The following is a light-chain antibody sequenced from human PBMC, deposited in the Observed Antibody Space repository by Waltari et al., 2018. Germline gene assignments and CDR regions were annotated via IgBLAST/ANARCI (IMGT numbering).Light chain of an antibody. V-gene: IGLV2-14*03. Sequence: QSALTQPASVSGSPGQSITFSCTGTSIDIGTYNYVSWYQSHPGKAPKLMIYDVSKRPEGVSNRFAGAKSGNAASLTISGLQAEDEAYYYCSSYTVNTTLVFGGGTKLTVL. CDR1: SIDIGTYNY. CDR2: DVS. J-gene: IGLJ3*02. CDR3: SSYTVNTTLV.